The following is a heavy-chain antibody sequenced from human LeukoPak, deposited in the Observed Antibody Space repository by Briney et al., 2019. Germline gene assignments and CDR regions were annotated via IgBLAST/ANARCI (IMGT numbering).Heavy chain of an antibody. CDR2: IRSNGGST. CDR3: ARDLFLALRHTRSARGAFDI. Sequence: PGRSLRLSCAASGFTFSSYAMHWVRQAPGKGLEYVSAIRSNGGSTYYANSVKGRFTISRDNSKNTLYLQMGSLGAEDVAVYYCARDLFLALRHTRSARGAFDIWGRGTMVTVSS. CDR1: GFTFSSYA. D-gene: IGHD1-7*01. V-gene: IGHV3-64*01. J-gene: IGHJ3*02.